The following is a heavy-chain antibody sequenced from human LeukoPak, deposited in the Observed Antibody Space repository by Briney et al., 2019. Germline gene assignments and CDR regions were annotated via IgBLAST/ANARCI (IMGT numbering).Heavy chain of an antibody. CDR1: GGSFSGYY. CDR3: ASVGSSSYYYYMDV. CDR2: INHSGST. Sequence: SETLSLTCAVYGGSFSGYYWSWIRQPPGEGLEWIGEINHSGSTNYNPSLKSRVTISVDTSKNQFSLNLSSVTAADTAVYYCASVGSSSYYYYMDVWGKGTTVTVSS. D-gene: IGHD6-6*01. V-gene: IGHV4-34*01. J-gene: IGHJ6*03.